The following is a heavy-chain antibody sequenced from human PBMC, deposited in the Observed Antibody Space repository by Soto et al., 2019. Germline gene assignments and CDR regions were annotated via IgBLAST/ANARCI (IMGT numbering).Heavy chain of an antibody. CDR2: IRQDGNEM. Sequence: RRLSCAASGFTIGGAWISWVRQAPGKGLEWVAKIRQDGNEMYYVGAVRGRFTISRDNAKNSLYLQMNSLRVEDTALYYGARDGYSYALDVWGQGTTVTVSS. J-gene: IGHJ6*02. CDR3: ARDGYSYALDV. CDR1: GFTIGGAW. V-gene: IGHV3-7*03.